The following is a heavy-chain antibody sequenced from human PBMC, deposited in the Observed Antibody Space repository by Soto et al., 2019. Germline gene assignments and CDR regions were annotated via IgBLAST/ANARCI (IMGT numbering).Heavy chain of an antibody. CDR1: GGSISGGGYY. D-gene: IGHD4-17*01. J-gene: IGHJ2*01. V-gene: IGHV4-30-4*01. CDR3: AREISPLTTVWYFDL. Sequence: QVQLQESGPGLVKPSETLSLTCTVSGGSISGGGYYWSWIRQPPGNGLEWIGYTYDSGSTYYNPSLKSRISISADTSKNQLSVRLTSVTAADTAVYYCAREISPLTTVWYFDLWGRGTLVTVSS. CDR2: TYDSGST.